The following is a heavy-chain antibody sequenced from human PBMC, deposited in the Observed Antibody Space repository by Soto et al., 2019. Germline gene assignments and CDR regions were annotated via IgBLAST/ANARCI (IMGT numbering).Heavy chain of an antibody. D-gene: IGHD2-2*01. CDR2: IYPGDSDT. V-gene: IGHV5-51*01. CDR1: GYSFTSYW. Sequence: GESLKISCKGSGYSFTSYWIGWVRQMPGKGLEWVGIIYPGDSDTRYSPSFQGQVTISADKSISTAYLQWSSLKASDTAMYYCARHYCSSTSCYPVYYYYYGMDVWGKGTTGTVAS. CDR3: ARHYCSSTSCYPVYYYYYGMDV. J-gene: IGHJ6*04.